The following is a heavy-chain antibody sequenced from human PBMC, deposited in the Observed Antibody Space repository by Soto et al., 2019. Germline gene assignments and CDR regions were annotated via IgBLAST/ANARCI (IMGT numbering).Heavy chain of an antibody. D-gene: IGHD3-10*01. CDR3: ARDISFGAYDL. CDR1: GFTFSRHG. J-gene: IGHJ5*02. CDR2: IWYDGTRG. V-gene: IGHV3-33*02. Sequence: GGSLRLSCTASGFTFSRHGMLWARQAPGKGLEWVALIWYDGTRGSYVDFARGRFTISRDNFASTLYLQMNSLRAEDTAVYYCARDISFGAYDLWGQGTLVTVSS.